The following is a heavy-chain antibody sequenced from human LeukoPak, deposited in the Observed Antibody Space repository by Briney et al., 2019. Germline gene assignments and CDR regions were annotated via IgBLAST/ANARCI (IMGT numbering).Heavy chain of an antibody. CDR1: GFTFSSYS. CDR3: ATLPVVPAANGAYYYYYYGMDV. V-gene: IGHV3-21*01. Sequence: GGSLRLSCAASGFTFSSYSMNWVRQAPGEGLEWVSSISSSSSYIYYADSVKGRFTISRDNAKNSLYLQMNSLRAEDTAVYYCATLPVVPAANGAYYYYYYGMDVWGQGTTVTVSS. CDR2: ISSSSSYI. D-gene: IGHD2-2*01. J-gene: IGHJ6*02.